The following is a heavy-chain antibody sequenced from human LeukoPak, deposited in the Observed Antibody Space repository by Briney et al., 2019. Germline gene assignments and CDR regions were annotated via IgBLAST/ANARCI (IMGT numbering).Heavy chain of an antibody. V-gene: IGHV4-34*01. CDR3: ARGPGGIGAYDSRGYYMDV. CDR2: INHSGST. CDR1: DDSITMYY. Sequence: SETLSLTCSVSDDSITMYYWSWIRQPPGKGLEWIGEINHSGSTNYNPSLKSRVTISVDTSKNQFSLKLSSVTAADTAVYYCARGPGGIGAYDSRGYYMDVWGKGTTVTVSS. J-gene: IGHJ6*03. D-gene: IGHD3-22*01.